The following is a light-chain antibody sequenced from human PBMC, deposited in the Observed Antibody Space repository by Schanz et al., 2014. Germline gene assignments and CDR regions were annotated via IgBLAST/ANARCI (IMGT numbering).Light chain of an antibody. J-gene: IGLJ3*02. CDR2: DVS. CDR1: SSDVGGYNY. V-gene: IGLV2-14*03. Sequence: QSALTQPASVSGSPGQSITISCTGTSSDVGGYNYVSWYQHHPGKAPKLMIYDVSNRPSGVSNRFSGSKSGNTASLTISGLQAEDEADYYCTSYTSRSTLGVFGGGTKVTVL. CDR3: TSYTSRSTLGV.